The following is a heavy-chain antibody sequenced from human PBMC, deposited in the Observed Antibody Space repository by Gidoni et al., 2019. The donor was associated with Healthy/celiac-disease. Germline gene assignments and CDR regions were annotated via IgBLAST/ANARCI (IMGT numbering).Heavy chain of an antibody. D-gene: IGHD5-12*01. J-gene: IGHJ4*02. Sequence: EVQLVQSGAEVKKPGESLKISCKGSGYSFTSYWIGWVRQMPGKGLEWMGITYPGDSETRYSPSFQGKVTISADKSTSTAYRQGSSLKAADIAMYYCARPSGYGGYDPFDYGGQGTLVTVS. CDR1: GYSFTSYW. CDR2: TYPGDSET. V-gene: IGHV5-51*01. CDR3: ARPSGYGGYDPFDY.